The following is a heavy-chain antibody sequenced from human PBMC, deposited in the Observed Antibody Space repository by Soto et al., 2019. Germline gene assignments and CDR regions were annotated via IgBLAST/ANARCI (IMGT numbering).Heavy chain of an antibody. Sequence: EVQLLESGGGLVQPGGSLRLSCEASGFTFSSYAMSWVRQAPGKGLEWVSAISGSGGSTYNADSVKGRFTISRDNSKNTLYLQMNSLRAEDTAVYYCAKDTTGSYYRANDYWGQGTLVTVSS. J-gene: IGHJ4*02. D-gene: IGHD1-26*01. CDR2: ISGSGGST. CDR1: GFTFSSYA. V-gene: IGHV3-23*01. CDR3: AKDTTGSYYRANDY.